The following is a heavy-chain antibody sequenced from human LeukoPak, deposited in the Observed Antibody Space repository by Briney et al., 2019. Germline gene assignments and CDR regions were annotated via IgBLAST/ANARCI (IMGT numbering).Heavy chain of an antibody. D-gene: IGHD1-26*01. J-gene: IGHJ4*02. CDR1: GFTFSSYG. Sequence: GGSLRLSCAASGFTFSSYGMHWVRQAPGKGLEWVAFIRYDGSNKYYADSVKGRFTISRDNSKNTLYLQMNSLRAEDTAVYYCAKIKSSLGATTNDVDYWGQGTLVTVSS. CDR3: AKIKSSLGATTNDVDY. CDR2: IRYDGSNK. V-gene: IGHV3-30*02.